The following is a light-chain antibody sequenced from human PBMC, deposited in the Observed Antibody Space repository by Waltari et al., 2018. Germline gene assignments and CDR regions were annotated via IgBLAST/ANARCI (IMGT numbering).Light chain of an antibody. Sequence: IQLTNTSSHPLASVNNSVTINCRASQDIAGYLAWYQQKPGKAPNLLIYVSSTVQSGVPSRFSGSGSGTVFTLTISSLQPEDFATYYCQQLHTYPLTFGGGTTVDI. CDR1: QDIAGY. V-gene: IGKV1-9*01. CDR3: QQLHTYPLT. CDR2: VSS. J-gene: IGKJ4*01.